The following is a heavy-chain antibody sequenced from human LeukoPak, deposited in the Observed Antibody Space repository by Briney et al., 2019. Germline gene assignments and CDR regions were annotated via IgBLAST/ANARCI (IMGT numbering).Heavy chain of an antibody. V-gene: IGHV4-4*07. Sequence: SETLSLTCTVSGGSISSYYWSWIRQPVGKGLEWIGRIYTSGSTNYNPSLKSRVTMSVDTSKNQFSLKLSSVTAADTAVYYCARVDFWSGYLDYWGQGTLVTVSS. CDR1: GGSISSYY. D-gene: IGHD3-3*01. CDR3: ARVDFWSGYLDY. J-gene: IGHJ4*02. CDR2: IYTSGST.